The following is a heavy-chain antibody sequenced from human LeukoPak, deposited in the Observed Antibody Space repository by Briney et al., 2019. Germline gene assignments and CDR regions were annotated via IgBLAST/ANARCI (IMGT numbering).Heavy chain of an antibody. CDR1: GGSISSASYD. V-gene: IGHV4-61*02. J-gene: IGHJ4*02. CDR3: ARGPY. Sequence: SQTLSLTCTVSGGSISSASYDWTWIRQPAGKGLEWIGRVHTSGTPNYNPSFRGRLTISIDTSKNQFSLNLRSVTAAETGIYYCARGPYWGQGTLVTVSS. CDR2: VHTSGTP.